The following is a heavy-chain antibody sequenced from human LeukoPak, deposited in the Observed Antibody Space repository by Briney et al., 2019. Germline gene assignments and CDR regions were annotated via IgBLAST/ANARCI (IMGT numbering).Heavy chain of an antibody. CDR1: GFTFSDYH. CDR2: LTDSSGFT. V-gene: IGHV3-11*05. D-gene: IGHD6-13*01. CDR3: ARDLAADKRAMDV. Sequence: GGSLRLSCVATGFTFSDYHMIWLRQAPGKGLEWLSYLTDSSGFTNYADSVKGRFTISRDNAKNSLYLQMNSLRADDTAVYYCARDLAADKRAMDVWGQGTTVTVSS. J-gene: IGHJ6*02.